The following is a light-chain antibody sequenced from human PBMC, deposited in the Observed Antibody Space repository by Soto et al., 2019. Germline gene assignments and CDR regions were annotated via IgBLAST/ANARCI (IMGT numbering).Light chain of an antibody. CDR3: QQSYITPYT. CDR2: AAS. Sequence: DIQMTQSPSSLSASVRDTVTITCRASQRISVHLNWYQQKPGEVPKLLIYAASNLHSGVSSRFSGSGSETDFALTISSLQPEDFATYYCQQSYITPYTFGQGTTLEIK. CDR1: QRISVH. V-gene: IGKV1-39*01. J-gene: IGKJ2*01.